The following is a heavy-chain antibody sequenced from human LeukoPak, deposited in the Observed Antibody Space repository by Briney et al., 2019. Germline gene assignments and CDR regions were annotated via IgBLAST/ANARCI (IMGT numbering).Heavy chain of an antibody. CDR1: SDSISSTYW. CDR3: ARHVHYYDSSGSGYHFDY. D-gene: IGHD3-22*01. Sequence: SGTLSLTCAVSSDSISSTYWWTWVRQPPGKGLEWIGEIYHSGSTNYNPSLKSRVTISVDTSKNQFSLKLSSVTAADTAVYYCARHVHYYDSSGSGYHFDYWGQGTLVTVSS. CDR2: IYHSGST. V-gene: IGHV4-4*02. J-gene: IGHJ4*02.